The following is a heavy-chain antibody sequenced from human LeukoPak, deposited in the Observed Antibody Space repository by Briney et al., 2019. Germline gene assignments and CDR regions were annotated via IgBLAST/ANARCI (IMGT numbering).Heavy chain of an antibody. CDR2: ISAYNGNT. CDR1: GYTFTSYG. D-gene: IGHD3-9*01. Sequence: ASVKVSCKASGYTFTSYGISWVRQAPGQGLEWMGWISAYNGNTNYAQKLQGRVTMTTDTSTSTAYMELRSLRSDDTAVYYCARGKYYDISTGYVPGDPWGQGTLVTVSS. V-gene: IGHV1-18*01. J-gene: IGHJ5*02. CDR3: ARGKYYDISTGYVPGDP.